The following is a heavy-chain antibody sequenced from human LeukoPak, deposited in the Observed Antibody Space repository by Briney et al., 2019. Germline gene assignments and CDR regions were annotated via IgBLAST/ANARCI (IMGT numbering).Heavy chain of an antibody. Sequence: SETLSLTCTVSGGSVSSGSYYWSWIRQPPGKGLEWIGEINHSGSANYNPSLKSRVTISVDTSKNQFSLKLSSVTAADTAVYYCARERDDSSGYNDYWGQGTLVTVSS. J-gene: IGHJ4*02. V-gene: IGHV4-39*07. CDR1: GGSVSSGSYY. CDR3: ARERDDSSGYNDY. D-gene: IGHD3-22*01. CDR2: INHSGSA.